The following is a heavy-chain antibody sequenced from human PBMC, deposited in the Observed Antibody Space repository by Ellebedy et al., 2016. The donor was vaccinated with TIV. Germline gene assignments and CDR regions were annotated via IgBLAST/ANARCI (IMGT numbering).Heavy chain of an antibody. V-gene: IGHV1-18*04. CDR1: GYTFTGYY. D-gene: IGHD3-22*01. CDR2: ISAYNGNT. Sequence: AASVKVSCKASGYTFTGYYMHWMRQAPGQGLEWMGWISAYNGNTNYAQKLQGRVTMTTDTSTSTAYMEVRSLRSDDTAVYYCARTNYDRAFDYWGQGTLVTVSS. CDR3: ARTNYDRAFDY. J-gene: IGHJ4*02.